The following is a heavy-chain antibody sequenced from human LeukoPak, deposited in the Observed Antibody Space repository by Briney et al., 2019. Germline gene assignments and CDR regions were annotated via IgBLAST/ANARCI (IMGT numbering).Heavy chain of an antibody. Sequence: GSLRLSCAASGFTFSSYSMNWVRQAPGKGLEWIGEINHSGNTDYNPSLKSRATISVDTSKNQFSLKLNSVTAADTAVYFCARQTFFKQWLIDYWGQGTLVTVSS. CDR1: GFTFSSYS. D-gene: IGHD6-19*01. CDR3: ARQTFFKQWLIDY. CDR2: INHSGNT. J-gene: IGHJ4*02. V-gene: IGHV4-34*01.